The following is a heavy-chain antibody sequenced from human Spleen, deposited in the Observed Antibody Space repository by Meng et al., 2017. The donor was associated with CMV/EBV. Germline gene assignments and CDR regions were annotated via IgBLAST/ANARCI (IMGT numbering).Heavy chain of an antibody. CDR2: IIPIFGTR. D-gene: IGHD5-18*01. J-gene: IGHJ6*01. Sequence: SVKVSCKASGYTFTSYGISWVRQAPGQGLEWMGGIIPIFGTRNHAHKYQGRVTISTDESTGTAFMELSSLRSEDTAVYYCARDSMDTTMVLDYYGMDVWGQGTTVTVSS. V-gene: IGHV1-69*05. CDR1: GYTFTSYG. CDR3: ARDSMDTTMVLDYYGMDV.